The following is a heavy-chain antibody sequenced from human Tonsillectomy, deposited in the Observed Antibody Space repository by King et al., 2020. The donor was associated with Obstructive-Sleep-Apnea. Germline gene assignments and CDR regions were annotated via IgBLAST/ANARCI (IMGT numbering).Heavy chain of an antibody. CDR2: INSKPYGGTA. J-gene: IGHJ4*02. D-gene: IGHD3-10*02. Sequence: VQLVESGGGLVQPGRSLRLSCLASGFTFGEYSMSWFRQAPGKGRGGVGFINSKPYGGTAEYAASVKERFTISRDDSRSIVYLQMDSLKTEDTGIYYCTRGGGYFALGYWGQGTLVTVSS. CDR1: GFTFGEYS. V-gene: IGHV3-49*03. CDR3: TRGGGYFALGY.